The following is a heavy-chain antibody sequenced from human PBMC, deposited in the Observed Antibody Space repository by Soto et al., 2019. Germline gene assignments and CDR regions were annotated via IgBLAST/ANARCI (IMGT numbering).Heavy chain of an antibody. D-gene: IGHD3-22*01. CDR3: TRPYYYDSTGYQRY. V-gene: IGHV3-49*03. CDR1: GFTFGDYA. CDR2: IRSKAYGGTT. Sequence: QPGGSLRLSCTASGFTFGDYAMSWFRQAPGKGLEWVGFIRSKAYGGTTGYAASVKDRFTISRDDSKSIAYLQMNSLKTEDTAVYYCTRPYYYDSTGYQRYWGQGTMVTVSS. J-gene: IGHJ3*01.